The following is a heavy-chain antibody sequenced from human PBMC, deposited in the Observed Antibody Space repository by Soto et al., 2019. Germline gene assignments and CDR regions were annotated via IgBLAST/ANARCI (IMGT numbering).Heavy chain of an antibody. Sequence: QVQLVQSRAEVKKPGASVKVSCKASGYTFTSYYMHWVRQAPGQGLEWMGIINPSGGSTSYGQKFEGRVTVTRDTSTSTVYMELGTLRSEDTAVYYCATSYGGDTPYPFEYWGQGTLVTVSS. CDR1: GYTFTSYY. V-gene: IGHV1-46*01. CDR2: INPSGGST. D-gene: IGHD2-21*02. J-gene: IGHJ4*02. CDR3: ATSYGGDTPYPFEY.